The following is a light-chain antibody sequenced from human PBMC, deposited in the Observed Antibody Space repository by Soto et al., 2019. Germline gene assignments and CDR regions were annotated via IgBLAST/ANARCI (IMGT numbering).Light chain of an antibody. Sequence: DIQMTQSPSTLSASVGDRVTITCRASQSISSWLAWYQQKPGKAPKLLIYKASSLESGVPSRLSGSGSGTDFTLTISSLQPDDFATYYCQQYNSYLLTLGGGTKVEIK. J-gene: IGKJ4*01. CDR2: KAS. CDR3: QQYNSYLLT. V-gene: IGKV1-5*03. CDR1: QSISSW.